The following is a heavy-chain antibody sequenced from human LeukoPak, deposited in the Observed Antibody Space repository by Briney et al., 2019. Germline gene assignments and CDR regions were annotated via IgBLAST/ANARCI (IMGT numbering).Heavy chain of an antibody. CDR3: AINQHPDGRVF. Sequence: GESLSISSQGFGYPSTTSRIACVRQLPGRGLEWTAIIYAGNSDAKYSPSFQGQVSISTDRSISTAYLHWSSLKGSDTAIYYCAINQHPDGRVFGGQETLVTVSS. CDR1: GYPSTTSR. CDR2: IYAGNSDA. D-gene: IGHD5-24*01. J-gene: IGHJ4*02. V-gene: IGHV5-51*01.